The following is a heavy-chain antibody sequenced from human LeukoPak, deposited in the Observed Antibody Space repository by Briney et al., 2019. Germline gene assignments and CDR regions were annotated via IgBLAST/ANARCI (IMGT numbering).Heavy chain of an antibody. D-gene: IGHD1-14*01. Sequence: SETLSLTCTVSGGSISSGGYYWSWIRQHPGKGLEWIGYIYYSGSTYYNPSLKSRVTILVDTSKNQFSLKLSSVTAADTAVYYCARENRGQRAFDYWGQGTLVTVSS. V-gene: IGHV4-31*03. CDR1: GGSISSGGYY. J-gene: IGHJ4*02. CDR2: IYYSGST. CDR3: ARENRGQRAFDY.